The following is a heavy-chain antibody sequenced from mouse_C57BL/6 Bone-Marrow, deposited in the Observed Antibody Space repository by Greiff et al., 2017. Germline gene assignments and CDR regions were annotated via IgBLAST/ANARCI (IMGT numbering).Heavy chain of an antibody. D-gene: IGHD1-1*01. J-gene: IGHJ4*01. CDR2: IYPGGGYT. CDR3: ATYYYVSCYGYSIDY. V-gene: IGHV1-63*01. CDR1: GYTFTNYW. Sequence: QVQLQQSGAELVRPGTSVKMSCKASGYTFTNYWIGWAKQRPGHGLEWIGDIYPGGGYTNYNEKFKGKATLTADKSSSTAYMQFSSLTSEDSAIYYCATYYYVSCYGYSIDYWGQGTSVTVSS.